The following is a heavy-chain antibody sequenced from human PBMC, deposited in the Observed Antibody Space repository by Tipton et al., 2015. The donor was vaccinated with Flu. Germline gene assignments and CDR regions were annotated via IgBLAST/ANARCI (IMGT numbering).Heavy chain of an antibody. J-gene: IGHJ4*02. D-gene: IGHD2-2*01. CDR2: IYNGGSP. CDR3: ARGRGYCVTTTCLLPFDF. CDR1: GASISSNGYY. V-gene: IGHV4-31*03. Sequence: LRLSCTVSGASISSNGYYWTWIRQHPGEGLEWIGYIYNGGSPAYNSSLKSRVSISIDTSKNQFSLNMRSVTAADTAVYYCARGRGYCVTTTCLLPFDFWGQGTLVTVSS.